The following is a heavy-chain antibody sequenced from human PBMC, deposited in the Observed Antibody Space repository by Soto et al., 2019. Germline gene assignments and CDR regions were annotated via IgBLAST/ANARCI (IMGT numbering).Heavy chain of an antibody. D-gene: IGHD3-10*01. CDR3: ARSFGKYYYGSGSYKYYFDY. V-gene: IGHV4-34*01. J-gene: IGHJ4*02. CDR2: INHSGST. CDR1: GGSFSGYY. Sequence: QVQLQQWGAGLLKPSETLSLTCAVYGGSFSGYYWSWIRQPPGKGLEWIGEINHSGSTNYNPSLKRRVTISVDTSKNQFALKLSSVTAADTAVYYCARSFGKYYYGSGSYKYYFDYWGQGTLVTVSS.